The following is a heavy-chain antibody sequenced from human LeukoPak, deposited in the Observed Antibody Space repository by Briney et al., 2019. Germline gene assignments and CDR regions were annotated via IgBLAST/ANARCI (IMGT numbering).Heavy chain of an antibody. CDR1: GFTFNKYA. CDR2: MSASIGST. J-gene: IGHJ4*02. Sequence: GGSLRLSCEASGFTFNKYAMGWVRPAPGKGLEWVSAMSASIGSTYYADSVKGLFTISRDNSKNTQYLQMHNLRAEDTAIYYCAKVKIYDSSGSYSHCFDNWGQGTLVTVSS. D-gene: IGHD3-22*01. V-gene: IGHV3-23*01. CDR3: AKVKIYDSSGSYSHCFDN.